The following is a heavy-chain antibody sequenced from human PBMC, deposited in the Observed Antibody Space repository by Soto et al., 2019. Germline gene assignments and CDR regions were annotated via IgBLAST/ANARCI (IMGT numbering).Heavy chain of an antibody. D-gene: IGHD5-12*01. CDR2: IYYSGST. J-gene: IGHJ4*02. V-gene: IGHV4-59*01. Sequence: SETLSLTCTVSGGSISSYYWSWIRQPPGKGLEWIGYIYYSGSTNYNPSLKSRVTISVDTSKNQFSLKLSSVTAADTAVYYCAGYSGYDSNDYWGQGTLVTVPS. CDR3: AGYSGYDSNDY. CDR1: GGSISSYY.